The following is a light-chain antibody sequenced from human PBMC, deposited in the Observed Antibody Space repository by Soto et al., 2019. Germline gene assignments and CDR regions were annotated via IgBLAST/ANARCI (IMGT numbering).Light chain of an antibody. Sequence: EIVLTQSPGTLSLSPGERATLSCRASQSVSSNYLAWYQQKPGQAPSLLMYGASRRAAGISDRFGGSGSGTDFSLTISRLEPEDFAVYYCQQYGSSPWTFGQGTKVEIK. CDR3: QQYGSSPWT. V-gene: IGKV3-20*01. CDR2: GAS. CDR1: QSVSSNY. J-gene: IGKJ1*01.